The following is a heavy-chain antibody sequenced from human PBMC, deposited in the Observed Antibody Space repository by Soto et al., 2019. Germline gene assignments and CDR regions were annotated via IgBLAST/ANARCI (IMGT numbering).Heavy chain of an antibody. CDR1: GFTLSAYW. CDR3: ARDVSPGSSSLYLDAFDI. D-gene: IGHD6-13*01. Sequence: EVQLEESGGDLVQPGGSLRLSCAASGFTLSAYWMTWVRQAPGKGLEWVANINRDGSKKSYLDSVRGRFTISRDNVGNALYLQMVSLRADCTALYYCARDVSPGSSSLYLDAFDIWGQGTMVSVSS. CDR2: INRDGSKK. V-gene: IGHV3-7*05. J-gene: IGHJ3*02.